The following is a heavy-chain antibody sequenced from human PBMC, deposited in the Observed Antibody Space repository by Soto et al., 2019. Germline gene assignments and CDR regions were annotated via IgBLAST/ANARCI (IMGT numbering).Heavy chain of an antibody. V-gene: IGHV4-59*01. Sequence: SETLSLTCTVSGGSISSYYWSWIRQPPGKGLEWIGYIYYSGSTNYNPSLKSRVTISVDTSKNQFSLKLSSVTAADTDVYYCARDSSGYFDYWGHGTLVTVYS. CDR1: GGSISSYY. D-gene: IGHD3-22*01. CDR3: ARDSSGYFDY. J-gene: IGHJ4*01. CDR2: IYYSGST.